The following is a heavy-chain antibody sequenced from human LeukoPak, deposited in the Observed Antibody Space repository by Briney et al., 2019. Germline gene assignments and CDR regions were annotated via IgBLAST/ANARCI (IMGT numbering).Heavy chain of an antibody. J-gene: IGHJ4*02. Sequence: ASVTVSCTASGGTFSSYAISWVRQAPGQGLEWMGGIIPIFGTANYAQKFQGRVTITADESTSTAYMKLSSLRSEDTAVYYCAGSRDSSSWTPFDYWGQGTLVTVSS. V-gene: IGHV1-69*13. D-gene: IGHD6-13*01. CDR2: IIPIFGTA. CDR3: AGSRDSSSWTPFDY. CDR1: GGTFSSYA.